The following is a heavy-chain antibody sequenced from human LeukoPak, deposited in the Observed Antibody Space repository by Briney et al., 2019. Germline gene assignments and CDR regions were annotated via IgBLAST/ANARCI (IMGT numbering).Heavy chain of an antibody. V-gene: IGHV4-39*01. CDR1: GGSVSSSTYY. CDR2: INYSAST. D-gene: IGHD1-7*01. CDR3: ARRNWNYKSLGY. J-gene: IGHJ4*02. Sequence: PSETLSLACTVSGGSVSSSTYYWAWLRQPPGEGLGWIGSINYSASTNDYPSLKGRVTISVDTTKIQLSLKLSCVTAADTAVYYCARRNWNYKSLGYWGRGTLVTVSS.